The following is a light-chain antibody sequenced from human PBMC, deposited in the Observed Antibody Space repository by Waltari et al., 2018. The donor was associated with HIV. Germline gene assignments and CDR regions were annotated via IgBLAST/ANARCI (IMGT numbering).Light chain of an antibody. CDR1: SSDVGGYNY. J-gene: IGLJ1*01. CDR2: EGS. CDR3: SPDASSNKYV. Sequence: QSALTQPPSASGSPGQSVTISCTGTSSDVGGYNYVSWYQQHPGKAPKPVSYEGSKRPSGVPDRILGPTSGHTASLTVSGLQGEDEADYYRSPDASSNKYVVGTGTKVTVL. V-gene: IGLV2-8*01.